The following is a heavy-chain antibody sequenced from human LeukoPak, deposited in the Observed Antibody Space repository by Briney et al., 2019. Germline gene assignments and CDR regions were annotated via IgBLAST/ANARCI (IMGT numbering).Heavy chain of an antibody. J-gene: IGHJ4*02. CDR2: IEQDGSEK. Sequence: GGSLRLSCAASGFTFSSYWMSWVRQAPGKGLEWVANIEQDGSEKYYVDSVKGRFTISRDNAKNSLYLQMNSLRAEDAAVYYCARDHSDFRYYYGSGSYDYWGQGTLVTVSS. CDR1: GFTFSSYW. CDR3: ARDHSDFRYYYGSGSYDY. V-gene: IGHV3-7*01. D-gene: IGHD3-10*01.